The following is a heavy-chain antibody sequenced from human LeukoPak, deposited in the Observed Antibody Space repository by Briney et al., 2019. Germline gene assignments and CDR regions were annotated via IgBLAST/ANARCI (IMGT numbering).Heavy chain of an antibody. CDR1: GFPFSIYG. J-gene: IGHJ4*02. D-gene: IGHD3-10*01. V-gene: IGHV3-30*18. CDR2: ITFDGNSK. CDR3: AKDLSYGSYSFDS. Sequence: GGSLRLSCAASGFPFSIYGMHWVRQAPGKGLEWMAIITFDGNSKSYADSVKGRFTVSRDNSKNTLYLQMSSLRTEDTAVYYCAKDLSYGSYSFDSWGQGALVTVSS.